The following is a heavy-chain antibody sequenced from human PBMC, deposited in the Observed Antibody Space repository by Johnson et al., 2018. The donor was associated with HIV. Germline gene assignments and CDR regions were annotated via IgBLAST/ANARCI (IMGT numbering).Heavy chain of an antibody. CDR1: GFTFSSYP. D-gene: IGHD2-15*01. Sequence: QVQLVESGGGVVQPGRSLRLSCAASGFTFSSYPMHWVRQAPGKGLEWVAFISYDGSNKYYADSVKGRFTISRDNSKNTLYLQMNSLRAEDTAVYYCARVARHDGWWFDAFDIWGQGTMVTVSS. J-gene: IGHJ3*02. V-gene: IGHV3-30-3*01. CDR3: ARVARHDGWWFDAFDI. CDR2: ISYDGSNK.